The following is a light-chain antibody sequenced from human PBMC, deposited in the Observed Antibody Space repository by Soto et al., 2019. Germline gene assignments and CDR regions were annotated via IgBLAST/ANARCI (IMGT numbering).Light chain of an antibody. V-gene: IGLV2-14*01. CDR2: DIN. J-gene: IGLJ1*01. CDR1: SSDVGYYIF. Sequence: QSVLTQPASESGSPGQSITISCTGTSSDVGYYIFVSWYRQHPGKAPKLMIYDINNRPSGVSNRFSGSKSGNTASLTISGLQAEDEADYYCVSYTTSASYVFGTGTKLTVL. CDR3: VSYTTSASYV.